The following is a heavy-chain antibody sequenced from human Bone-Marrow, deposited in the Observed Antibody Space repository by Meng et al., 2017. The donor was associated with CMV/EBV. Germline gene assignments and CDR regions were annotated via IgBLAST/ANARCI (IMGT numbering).Heavy chain of an antibody. J-gene: IGHJ6*02. CDR2: ISSSSSYI. V-gene: IGHV3-21*04. CDR1: GFTFSSYS. CDR3: AKDLGVVVPAASNGMDV. D-gene: IGHD2-2*01. Sequence: ETLSLTCAASGFTFSSYSMNWVRQAPGKGLEWVSSISSSSSYIYYADSVKGRFAISRDNSKNTLYLQMNSLRAEDTALYYCAKDLGVVVPAASNGMDVWGRGTTATVPS.